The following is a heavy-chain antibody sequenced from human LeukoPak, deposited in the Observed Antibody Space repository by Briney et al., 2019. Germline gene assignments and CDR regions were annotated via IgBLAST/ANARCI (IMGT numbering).Heavy chain of an antibody. CDR2: IIPIFGTA. J-gene: IGHJ4*02. D-gene: IGHD3-3*01. CDR1: GGTFSSYA. V-gene: IGHV1-69*05. CDR3: ALPPDFWSGYFGY. Sequence: SVKVSCKASGGTFSSYAISWVRQAPGQGLEWMGGIIPIFGTASYAQKFQGRVTMTRDTSTSTVYMELSSLRSEDTAVYYCALPPDFWSGYFGYWGQGTLVTVSS.